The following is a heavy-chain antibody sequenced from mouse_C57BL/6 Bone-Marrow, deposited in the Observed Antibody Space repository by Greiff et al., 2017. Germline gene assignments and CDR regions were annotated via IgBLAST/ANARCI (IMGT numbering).Heavy chain of an antibody. CDR1: GYAFSSYR. CDR2: IYPGDGDT. J-gene: IGHJ3*01. V-gene: IGHV1-80*01. Sequence: VQLQQSGAELVQPGASVTISCKASGYAFSSYRMHWVKQRHGKSLEWIGQIYPGDGDTNYNGKFKGKATLTADKSSSTAYMQLSSLTSDDAAVYVCARGAYWGQGTLVTVSA. CDR3: ARGAY.